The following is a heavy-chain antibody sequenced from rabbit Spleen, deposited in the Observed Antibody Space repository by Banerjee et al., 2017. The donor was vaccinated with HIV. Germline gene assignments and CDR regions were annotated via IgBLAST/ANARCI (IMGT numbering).Heavy chain of an antibody. CDR3: ARGYNSATGDRLDL. CDR2: IYTGGSGST. Sequence: QSLEESGGDLVKPGASLTLTCKASGIDFIGTNYMCWVRQAPGKGLEWGACIYTGGSGSTYYASWAKGRFTISKTSSTTVTLQMTSLTAADSATYFCARGYNSATGDRLDLWGPGTLVTVS. CDR1: GIDFIGTNY. D-gene: IGHD1-1*01. V-gene: IGHV1S40*01. J-gene: IGHJ6*01.